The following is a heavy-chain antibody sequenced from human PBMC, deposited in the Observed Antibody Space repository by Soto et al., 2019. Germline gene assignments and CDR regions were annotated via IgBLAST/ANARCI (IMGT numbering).Heavy chain of an antibody. CDR2: IYYSGST. CDR1: GGSISNGGYY. Sequence: QVQLQESGPGLVKPSQTLSLTCTVSGGSISNGGYYWSWIRQHPGKGLEWIGYIYYSGSTYYNPSLKSRVTISVDTSKNQFSLKLSSVTAADTAVYYCARPILTGYYTDAFDIWGQGTMVTVSS. J-gene: IGHJ3*02. V-gene: IGHV4-31*03. CDR3: ARPILTGYYTDAFDI. D-gene: IGHD3-9*01.